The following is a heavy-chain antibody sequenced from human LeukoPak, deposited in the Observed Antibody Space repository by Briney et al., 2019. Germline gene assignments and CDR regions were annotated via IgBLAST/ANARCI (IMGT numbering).Heavy chain of an antibody. Sequence: ASVKVSCKASGYTFTGYYMHWVRQAPGQALEWMGWITPFNGNTNYAQKFQDRVTITRDRSMSTAYMELSSLRSEDTAMYYCARSDYYGSGSYRAHDAFDIWGQGTMVTVSS. D-gene: IGHD3-10*01. CDR3: ARSDYYGSGSYRAHDAFDI. CDR2: ITPFNGNT. CDR1: GYTFTGYY. V-gene: IGHV1-45*02. J-gene: IGHJ3*02.